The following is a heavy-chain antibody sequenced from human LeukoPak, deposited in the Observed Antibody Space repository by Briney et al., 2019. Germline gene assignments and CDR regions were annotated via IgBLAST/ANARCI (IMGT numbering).Heavy chain of an antibody. CDR3: ARDQVRGVIITNPFDY. D-gene: IGHD3-10*01. J-gene: IGHJ4*02. CDR2: IIPIFGTA. V-gene: IGHV1-69*13. CDR1: GGTFSSYA. Sequence: SVKVSCKASGGTFSSYAISWVRQAPGQGLEWMGGIIPIFGTANYAQKFQGRVTITADESTSTAYMELSSLRSEDTAVYYCARDQVRGVIITNPFDYWGQGTLVTVSS.